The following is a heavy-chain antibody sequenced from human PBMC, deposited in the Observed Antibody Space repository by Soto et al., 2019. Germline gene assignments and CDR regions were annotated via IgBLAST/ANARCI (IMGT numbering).Heavy chain of an antibody. V-gene: IGHV4-61*01. D-gene: IGHD6-13*01. Sequence: ETLSLTCTVSGGSISGSTDYWSWIRQPPGRGLEWIGYIYYNGRSNSNPSLKSRISMSVDTSKNQFSLRLRSVTAADTALYYCARDASSSWFDSWGLGTLVTVSS. CDR1: GGSISGSTDY. CDR3: ARDASSSWFDS. J-gene: IGHJ5*01. CDR2: IYYNGRS.